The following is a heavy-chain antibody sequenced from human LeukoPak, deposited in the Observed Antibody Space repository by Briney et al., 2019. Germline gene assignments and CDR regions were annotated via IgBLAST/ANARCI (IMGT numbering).Heavy chain of an antibody. D-gene: IGHD6-19*01. CDR1: GYTFTDYY. CDR3: ARQFGSGWYFDS. CDR2: IHPNSGGT. J-gene: IGHJ4*02. Sequence: APVKVSCKASGYTFTDYYMHWVRQAPGQGLEWMGWIHPNSGGTNSAQNFQGRVTMTRDTSISAAYMELSRLKSDDTAVYYCARQFGSGWYFDSWGQRTLVTVSS. V-gene: IGHV1-2*02.